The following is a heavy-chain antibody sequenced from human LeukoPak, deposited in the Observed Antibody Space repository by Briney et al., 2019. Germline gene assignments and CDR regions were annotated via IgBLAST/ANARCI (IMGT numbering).Heavy chain of an antibody. J-gene: IGHJ6*03. V-gene: IGHV3-66*01. CDR1: GFTVSSNY. Sequence: GGSLRLSCAASGFTVSSNYMSWVRQAPGKGLEWVSVIYSGGSTYYADSVKGRFTISRDNSKNTLYLQMNSLRAEDTAVYYCAKAPLFYYYYMDVWGKGTTVTVSS. CDR3: AKAPLFYYYYMDV. CDR2: IYSGGST. D-gene: IGHD3-10*01.